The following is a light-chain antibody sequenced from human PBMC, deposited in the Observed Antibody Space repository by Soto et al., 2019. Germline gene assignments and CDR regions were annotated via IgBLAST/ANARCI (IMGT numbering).Light chain of an antibody. J-gene: IGKJ1*01. CDR2: KAS. V-gene: IGKV1-5*03. CDR3: QQYNSYGT. Sequence: DIQMTQSPYTLSASVGDRVTITCRSSQSISSWLAWYQQKPGKAPKLLIYKASSLESGVPSRFSGSGSGTEFTLTISSLQPDDFATYYCQQYNSYGTFGQGIKVEIK. CDR1: QSISSW.